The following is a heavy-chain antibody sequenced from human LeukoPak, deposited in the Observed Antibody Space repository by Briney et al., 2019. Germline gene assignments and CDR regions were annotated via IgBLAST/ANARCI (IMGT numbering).Heavy chain of an antibody. D-gene: IGHD2-8*01. CDR1: GFTFSSYA. CDR2: ISFDGSRK. J-gene: IGHJ4*02. CDR3: ARVPCTNGVCPGYFDY. Sequence: PGGSLRLSCAASGFTFSSYAMQWVRQAPGKGLEWVAVISFDGSRKYYADSVKGRFTISRDNSKNTLYLQMNSLRAEDTAVYYCARVPCTNGVCPGYFDYWGQGTLVTVSS. V-gene: IGHV3-30-3*01.